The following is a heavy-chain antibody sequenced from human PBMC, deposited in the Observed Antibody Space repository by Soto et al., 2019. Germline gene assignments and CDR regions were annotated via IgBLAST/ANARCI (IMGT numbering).Heavy chain of an antibody. CDR3: TLITFGGVIVPNYFDY. Sequence: EVQLVESGGGLVQPGGSLKLSCAASGFTFSGSAMHWVRQASGKGLEWVGRIRNKANSYATAYAASVKGRFTISRDDSKNTAYLQMNSLKTEDTAVYYCTLITFGGVIVPNYFDYWGQGTLVTVSS. J-gene: IGHJ4*02. D-gene: IGHD3-16*02. CDR1: GFTFSGSA. CDR2: IRNKANSYAT. V-gene: IGHV3-73*01.